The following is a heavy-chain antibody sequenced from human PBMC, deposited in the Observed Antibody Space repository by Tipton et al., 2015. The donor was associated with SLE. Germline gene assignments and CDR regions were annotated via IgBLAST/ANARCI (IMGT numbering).Heavy chain of an antibody. CDR3: ARDSMGGPFDY. D-gene: IGHD1-26*01. CDR1: GGSISTYS. Sequence: TLSLTCTVSGGSISTYSWSWIRQPPGKGLEWIGYIYYSGSTNYNRSLKSRVTISVDTSKNQFSLKLSSVTAADTAVYYCARDSMGGPFDYWGQGTLVTVSS. J-gene: IGHJ4*02. V-gene: IGHV4-59*01. CDR2: IYYSGST.